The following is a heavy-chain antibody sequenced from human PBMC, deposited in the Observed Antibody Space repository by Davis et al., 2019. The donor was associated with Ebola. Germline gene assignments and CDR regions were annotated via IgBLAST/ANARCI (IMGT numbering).Heavy chain of an antibody. V-gene: IGHV4-61*01. CDR1: GDSVRSGTYY. D-gene: IGHD3-3*01. J-gene: IGHJ4*02. CDR2: VYYSGSA. Sequence: GSLRLSCTVSGDSVRSGTYYWSWIRQPPGKGLEWIGYVYYSGSAKYNPSLKSRVTISVDTSKNQFFLKLSSVTAADTAVYYCARGVNYDSSTFYWGQGTLVTVSS. CDR3: ARGVNYDSSTFY.